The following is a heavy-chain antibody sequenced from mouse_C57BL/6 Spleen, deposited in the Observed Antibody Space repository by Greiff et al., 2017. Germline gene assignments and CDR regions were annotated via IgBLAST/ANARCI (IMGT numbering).Heavy chain of an antibody. D-gene: IGHD1-1*01. CDR1: GYTFTSYG. CDR3: ARRDYGSSYDD. Sequence: VQLQQSGAELARPGASVKLSCKASGYTFTSYGISWVKQRTGQGLEWIGEIYPRSGNTYYNDKFKGKATLTADKSSSTAYMELHSLTSEDAAVYFCARRDYGSSYDDWGQGTTLTVSS. V-gene: IGHV1-81*01. CDR2: IYPRSGNT. J-gene: IGHJ2*01.